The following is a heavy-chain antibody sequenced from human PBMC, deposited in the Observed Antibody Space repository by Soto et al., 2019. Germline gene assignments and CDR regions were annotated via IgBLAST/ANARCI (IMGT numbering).Heavy chain of an antibody. CDR1: GFTFSSYI. D-gene: IGHD2-2*02. J-gene: IGHJ6*02. CDR2: ISSSSSTI. CDR3: AREGYCSSTSCYTGNYYYGMDV. V-gene: IGHV3-48*02. Sequence: GGSRRLSCAASGFTFSSYIMNGVRQAPGKGLEWVSYISSSSSTIYYADSVKGRFTISRDNAKNSLYLQMNSLRDEDTAVYYCAREGYCSSTSCYTGNYYYGMDVWGQGTTVTVSS.